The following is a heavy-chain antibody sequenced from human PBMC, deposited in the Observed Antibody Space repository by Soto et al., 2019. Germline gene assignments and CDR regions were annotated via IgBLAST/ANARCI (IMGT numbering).Heavy chain of an antibody. Sequence: GSLRLSCAASGFTFSNYAMSWVRQAPGKGLEWVSAITGSGVSTYYADSVKGRFTISRDNSKNTLYLQMNSLRAEDTAVYYCAKARRPQLLTYYFDYWGQGTLVTV. D-gene: IGHD2-2*01. CDR1: GFTFSNYA. CDR2: ITGSGVST. CDR3: AKARRPQLLTYYFDY. J-gene: IGHJ4*02. V-gene: IGHV3-23*01.